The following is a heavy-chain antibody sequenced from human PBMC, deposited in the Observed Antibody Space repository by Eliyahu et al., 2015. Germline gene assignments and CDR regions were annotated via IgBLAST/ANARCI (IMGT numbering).Heavy chain of an antibody. D-gene: IGHD3-22*01. CDR1: GFPFXXYX. V-gene: IGHV3-30-3*01. CDR3: ARDVGSGVTMIVVVIEYYFDY. CDR2: ISYDGSNK. Sequence: QVQLVESGGGVVQPGRSLRLSCXASGFPFXXYXMPWVRQAPGKGLEWVAVISYDGSNKYYADSVKGRFTISRDNSKNTLYLQMNSLRAEDTAVYYCARDVGSGVTMIVVVIEYYFDYWGQGTLVTVSS. J-gene: IGHJ4*02.